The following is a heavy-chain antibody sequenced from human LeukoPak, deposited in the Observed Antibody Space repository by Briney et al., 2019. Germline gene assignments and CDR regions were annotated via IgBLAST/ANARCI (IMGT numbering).Heavy chain of an antibody. CDR2: INDDGSAT. CDR1: GFTFSNYN. CDR3: AREILAPGKTHDY. J-gene: IGHJ4*02. V-gene: IGHV3-74*01. Sequence: PGGSLRLSCAASGFTFSNYNMNWVRQVPGKGLVWVSRINDDGSATFYADSVKGRFTISRDNAKNTLFLQINSLRAEDTAVYYCAREILAPGKTHDYWGQGTLVTVSS.